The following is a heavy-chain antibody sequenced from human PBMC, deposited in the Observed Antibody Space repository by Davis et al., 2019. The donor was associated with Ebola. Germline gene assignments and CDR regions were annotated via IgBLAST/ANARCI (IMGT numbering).Heavy chain of an antibody. CDR1: GFTFITYA. J-gene: IGHJ4*02. V-gene: IGHV3-30-3*01. Sequence: GESLKISCAASGFTFITYAMHWVRQAPGKGLEWVAVISYDGNTKFYADSVKGRFTISRDNSKNTLYLQMSSLKSEDTALYYCARSPADYGGNPHPIDFWGQGTLVTGSS. CDR2: ISYDGNTK. D-gene: IGHD4-23*01. CDR3: ARSPADYGGNPHPIDF.